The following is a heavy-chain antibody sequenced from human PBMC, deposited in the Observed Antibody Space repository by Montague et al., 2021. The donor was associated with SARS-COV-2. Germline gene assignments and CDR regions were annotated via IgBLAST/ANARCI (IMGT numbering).Heavy chain of an antibody. CDR2: ISSSSSYI. CDR3: ARTLTTVTSDYFDY. CDR1: GFTFSSYN. D-gene: IGHD4-17*01. V-gene: IGHV3-21*01. J-gene: IGHJ4*02. Sequence: SLRLSCAASGFTFSSYNMNWVRQAPGKGLEWVSSISSSSSYIYYADSVKGRFTISRDNAKNSLYLQMNSLRAEDTAVYYSARTLTTVTSDYFDYWGQGTLVTVSS.